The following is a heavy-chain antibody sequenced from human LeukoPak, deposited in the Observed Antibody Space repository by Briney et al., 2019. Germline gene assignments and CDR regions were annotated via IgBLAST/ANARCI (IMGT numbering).Heavy chain of an antibody. V-gene: IGHV4-34*01. CDR2: INHSGST. CDR1: GGSFSGYY. D-gene: IGHD2-2*01. CDR3: ASTLPTSGYCSSTSCRDQTFDY. Sequence: SETLSLTCAVYGGSFSGYYWSWIRQPPGNGLEWIGEINHSGSTNYNPSLKSRVTISVDTSKNQFSLKLSSVTAADTAVYYCASTLPTSGYCSSTSCRDQTFDYWGQGTLVTVSS. J-gene: IGHJ4*02.